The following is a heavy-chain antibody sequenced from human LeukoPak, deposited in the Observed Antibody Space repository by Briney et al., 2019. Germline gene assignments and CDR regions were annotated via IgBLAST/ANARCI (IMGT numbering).Heavy chain of an antibody. CDR1: GGSISGYY. CDR2: IHYSGIT. Sequence: PSETLSLTCTVSGGSISGYYWSWIRQPPRKGLEWIGLIHYSGITNYNPSLKGRVTISLDMSKNQFSLRLTSVTTADTAVYYCAKRPVVATFDYWGQGTLVTVSS. J-gene: IGHJ4*02. CDR3: AKRPVVATFDY. V-gene: IGHV4-59*01. D-gene: IGHD2-15*01.